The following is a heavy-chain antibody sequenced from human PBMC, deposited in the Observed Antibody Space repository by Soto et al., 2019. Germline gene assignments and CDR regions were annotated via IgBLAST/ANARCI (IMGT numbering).Heavy chain of an antibody. J-gene: IGHJ4*02. D-gene: IGHD3-9*01. V-gene: IGHV1-46*03. CDR3: TVRNYDILTDDH. CDR1: GYTFTRYY. Sequence: QVQLVQSGAEVKKPGASVKVSCKASGYTFTRYYMHWVRQAPGQGLEWMGMINPSGGSTNYAQKFQGRVTMTRDTSTSTVYMELNSLRSEDTAVYYYTVRNYDILTDDHWGQGTLVTVSS. CDR2: INPSGGST.